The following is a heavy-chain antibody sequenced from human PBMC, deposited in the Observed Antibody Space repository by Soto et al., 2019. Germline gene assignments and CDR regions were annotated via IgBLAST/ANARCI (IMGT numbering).Heavy chain of an antibody. CDR3: ARVGATTLHYFDP. V-gene: IGHV5-10-1*01. J-gene: IGHJ4*02. Sequence: ESLKISCQVSGYRFTSYWLTWVRQVPGKGLECLGRIEPRDSYTNYSPSFQGHVTISVDKSINTAYLQWNSLKASDTAIYYCARVGATTLHYFDPWGQGTLVTVSS. CDR2: IEPRDSYT. D-gene: IGHD1-26*01. CDR1: GYRFTSYW.